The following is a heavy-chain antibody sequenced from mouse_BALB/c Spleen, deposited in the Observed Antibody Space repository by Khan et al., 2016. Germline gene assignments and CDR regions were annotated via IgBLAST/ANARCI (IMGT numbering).Heavy chain of an antibody. CDR1: GFTFSDYG. J-gene: IGHJ1*01. CDR3: ASDYYGSSYWYCDV. D-gene: IGHD1-1*01. Sequence: EVQLVESGGGLVQPGGSRKLSCAASGFTFSDYGMAWVRQAPGKGPEWVAFISHLAYSIYYADTVTGRFTISRENAKNTLYLEMSSLRSEDTAMYYCASDYYGSSYWYCDVWGAGTTVTVAS. CDR2: ISHLAYSI. V-gene: IGHV5-15*02.